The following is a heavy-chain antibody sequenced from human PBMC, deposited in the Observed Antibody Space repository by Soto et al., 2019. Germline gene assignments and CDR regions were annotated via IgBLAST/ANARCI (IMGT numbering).Heavy chain of an antibody. J-gene: IGHJ4*02. CDR2: VIPMFPKA. CDR3: ARCHSDSSGPGYLDS. CDR1: GGTFISDA. Sequence: QVRLVQSEAEAKKAGSSVKVSCKASGGTFISDAVTWVRQAPGQGLEWMGGVIPMFPKANYAQKFQGRATITADKSTSTVYMELHSLKSEDTALYYCARCHSDSSGPGYLDSWGQGTLVTVTS. D-gene: IGHD3-22*01. V-gene: IGHV1-69*06.